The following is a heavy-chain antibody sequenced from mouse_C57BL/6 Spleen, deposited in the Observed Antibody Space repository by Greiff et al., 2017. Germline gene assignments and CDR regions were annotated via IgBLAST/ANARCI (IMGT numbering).Heavy chain of an antibody. V-gene: IGHV3-6*01. J-gene: IGHJ2*01. D-gene: IGHD3-2*02. CDR3: ARDLDSSGYRGYYFDY. Sequence: EVHLVESGPGLVKPSQSLSLTCSVTGYSITSGYYWNWIRQFPGNKLEWMGYISYDGSNNYNPSLKNRISITRDTSKNQFFLKLNSVTTEDTATYYCARDLDSSGYRGYYFDYWGQGTTLTVSS. CDR1: GYSITSGYY. CDR2: ISYDGSN.